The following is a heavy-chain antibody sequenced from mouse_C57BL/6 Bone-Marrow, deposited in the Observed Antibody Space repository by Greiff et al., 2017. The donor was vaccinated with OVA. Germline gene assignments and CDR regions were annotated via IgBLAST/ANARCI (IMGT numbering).Heavy chain of an antibody. CDR3: ASGLRRGTYWYFDV. Sequence: QVQLKESGAELVRPGTSVKLSCTASGYTFTNYWIGWARQRPGHGLEWIADICPGGGYPHYTEKFKGKATLTADKYSSTAYMQFSSLTSEDSAIYDCASGLRRGTYWYFDVWGTGTTVTVSS. D-gene: IGHD2-14*01. CDR2: ICPGGGYP. CDR1: GYTFTNYW. V-gene: IGHV1-63*01. J-gene: IGHJ1*03.